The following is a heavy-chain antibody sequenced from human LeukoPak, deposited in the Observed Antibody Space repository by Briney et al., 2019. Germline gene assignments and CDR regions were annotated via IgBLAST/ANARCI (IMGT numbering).Heavy chain of an antibody. Sequence: SETLSLTCTVSGGSISSHYWGWIRQPPGKGLEWIGYIYYSGSTNYNPSLKSRVTISVDTSKNQFSLKLSSVTAADTAVYYCAREDGYKALDYWGQGTLVTVSS. CDR3: AREDGYKALDY. V-gene: IGHV4-59*11. CDR1: GGSISSHY. J-gene: IGHJ4*02. CDR2: IYYSGST. D-gene: IGHD5-24*01.